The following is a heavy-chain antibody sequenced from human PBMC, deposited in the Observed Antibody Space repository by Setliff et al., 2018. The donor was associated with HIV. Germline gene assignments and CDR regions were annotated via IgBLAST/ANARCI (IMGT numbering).Heavy chain of an antibody. V-gene: IGHV4-61*09. CDR3: ARDLRFDP. J-gene: IGHJ5*02. CDR2: IYTSGST. CDR1: GGSISSGSYY. Sequence: SETLSLTCTVSGGSISSGSYYWSWIRQPAGKGLEWIGHIYTSGSTYYNPSLKSRVTISVDTSKNQFSLKLSSVTAADTAVYYCARDLRFDPWGQGTLVTVSS.